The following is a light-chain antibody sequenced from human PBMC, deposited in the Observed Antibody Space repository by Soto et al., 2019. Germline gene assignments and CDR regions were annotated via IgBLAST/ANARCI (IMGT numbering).Light chain of an antibody. CDR3: QHYNSYSEA. J-gene: IGKJ1*01. CDR1: QGISSY. CDR2: AAS. Sequence: DIQMTQSTSSVSGSVGDRVAITCRASQGISSYLAWYQQKPGKAPKLLIYAASSLQSGVPSRFSGSGSGTEFTLTISSLQPDDFATYYCQHYNSYSEAFGQGTKVDI. V-gene: IGKV1-16*01.